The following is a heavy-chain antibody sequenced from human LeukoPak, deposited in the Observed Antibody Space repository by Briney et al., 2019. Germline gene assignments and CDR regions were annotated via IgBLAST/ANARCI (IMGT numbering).Heavy chain of an antibody. CDR3: ASSPEDGPDY. Sequence: GGSLRLSCAASGFTFSTYWMYWVRQAPGKGLAWVSRINSDGIRTSYADSVKGRFTISRDNAKDTLYLQMNSLRAEDTAVYYCASSPEDGPDYWGQGTLVTVSS. J-gene: IGHJ4*02. CDR2: INSDGIRT. D-gene: IGHD5-24*01. CDR1: GFTFSTYW. V-gene: IGHV3-74*01.